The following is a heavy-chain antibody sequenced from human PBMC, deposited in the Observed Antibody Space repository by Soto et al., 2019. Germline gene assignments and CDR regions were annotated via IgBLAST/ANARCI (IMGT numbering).Heavy chain of an antibody. Sequence: EVQLLESGGGLVQPGGSLRLSCAASGFTFSTYAMSWVRQAPGKGLEWVSAISGSGGNTYYADSVKGRFTISRDTSKNALYLQMNSLSAEDTAVYYFAKRAEYRSSSNFYYMDVWGKGTTVTVSS. CDR1: GFTFSTYA. CDR3: AKRAEYRSSSNFYYMDV. J-gene: IGHJ6*03. V-gene: IGHV3-23*01. D-gene: IGHD6-6*01. CDR2: ISGSGGNT.